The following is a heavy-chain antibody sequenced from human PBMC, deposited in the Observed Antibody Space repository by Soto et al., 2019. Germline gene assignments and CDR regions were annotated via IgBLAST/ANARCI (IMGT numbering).Heavy chain of an antibody. V-gene: IGHV3-30*18. J-gene: IGHJ3*02. D-gene: IGHD1-26*01. CDR2: ISYDGSNK. CDR3: AKEGKGIVGAKAGAFDI. CDR1: GFTFSSYG. Sequence: QVQLVESGGGVVQPGRSLRLSCAASGFTFSSYGMHWVRQAPGKGLEWVAVISYDGSNKYYADSVKGRFTISRDNSKNPLYLQMNSLRAEDTAVYYCAKEGKGIVGAKAGAFDIWGQGTMVTVSS.